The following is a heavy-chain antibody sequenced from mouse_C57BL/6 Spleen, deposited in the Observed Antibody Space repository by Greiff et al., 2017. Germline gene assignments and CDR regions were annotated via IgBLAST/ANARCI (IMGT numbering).Heavy chain of an antibody. CDR3: ARGDSSGYVYFAY. J-gene: IGHJ3*01. CDR2: INPGSGGT. V-gene: IGHV1-54*01. Sequence: VQLQQSGAELVRPGTSVKVSCTASGYAFTNYLIEWVKQRPGQGLEWIGVINPGSGGTNYNEKFKGKATLTADKSSSTAYMQLSSLTSEDSAVYFCARGDSSGYVYFAYWGQGTLVTVSA. D-gene: IGHD3-2*02. CDR1: GYAFTNYL.